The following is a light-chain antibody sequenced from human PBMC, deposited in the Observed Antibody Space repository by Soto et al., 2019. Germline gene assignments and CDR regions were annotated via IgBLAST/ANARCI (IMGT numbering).Light chain of an antibody. Sequence: IVMTHSPSTLSVSPLERATLSFMSSQSVSSSYLAWYQQKPGQAPRLLIYGASSRATGIPDRFSGSGSGTDFTLTISRLEPEDFAVYYCQQYGSSPLTFGGGTKVDIK. CDR3: QQYGSSPLT. CDR1: QSVSSSY. CDR2: GAS. V-gene: IGKV3-20*01. J-gene: IGKJ4*01.